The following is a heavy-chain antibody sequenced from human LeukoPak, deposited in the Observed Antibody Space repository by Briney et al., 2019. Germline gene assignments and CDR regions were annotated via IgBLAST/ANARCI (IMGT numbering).Heavy chain of an antibody. CDR2: ISGDGGST. J-gene: IGHJ4*02. CDR1: GFTFDDYA. D-gene: IGHD3-16*01. CDR3: AKDWPLTPPYDYVWESYFLPMESALDY. Sequence: GGSLRLSCAASGFTFDDYAMHWVRHAPGKGLEWVSLISGDGGSTYYADSVKGRFTISRDNSKNSLYQQMNSLRTEDTALYYCAKDWPLTPPYDYVWESYFLPMESALDYWGQGTLVTVSS. V-gene: IGHV3-43*02.